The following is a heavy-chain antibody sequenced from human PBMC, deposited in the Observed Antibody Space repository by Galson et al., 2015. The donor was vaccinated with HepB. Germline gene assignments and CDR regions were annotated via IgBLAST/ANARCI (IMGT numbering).Heavy chain of an antibody. V-gene: IGHV3-48*02. CDR1: GFTFNTYT. CDR3: ARPRAGYYYYGMDV. CDR2: ISTSGSTI. D-gene: IGHD6-19*01. Sequence: SLRLSCAASGFTFNTYTMNWVRQAPGKGLEWVSFISTSGSTIYYADSVRGRFTISRENAKNSPYLQMNSLSDEDTAVYYCARPRAGYYYYGMDVWGQGTTVTVSS. J-gene: IGHJ6*02.